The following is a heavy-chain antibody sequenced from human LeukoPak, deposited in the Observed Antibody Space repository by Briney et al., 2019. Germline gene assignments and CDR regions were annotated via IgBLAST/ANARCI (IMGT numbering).Heavy chain of an antibody. V-gene: IGHV1-18*01. D-gene: IGHD2-15*01. CDR3: ARDWYCSGGSCVDVFDI. J-gene: IGHJ3*02. CDR1: GYTSPFYG. CDR2: VSAYRVTP. Sequence: ASVKVSCKVSGYTSPFYGITWVRQAPGQGLEWMGWVSAYRVTPNYAQNFQGRLTMTTDTSTNTAYMELMSLRSDDTAVYYCARDWYCSGGSCVDVFDIWGQGTMVTVSS.